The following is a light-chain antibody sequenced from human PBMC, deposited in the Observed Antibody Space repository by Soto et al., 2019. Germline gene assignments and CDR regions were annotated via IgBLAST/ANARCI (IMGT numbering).Light chain of an antibody. V-gene: IGKV1-5*01. CDR3: QQYSSNFKK. Sequence: DIRMTQSPSTLSATVGDRVTITCRASQSISSWLAWYQQKPGKAPKLLIYDASSLESGVPSRFSGSGSGTEFTLTISSLQPDDFATYYCQQYSSNFKKFGQGTKVEIK. CDR2: DAS. J-gene: IGKJ1*01. CDR1: QSISSW.